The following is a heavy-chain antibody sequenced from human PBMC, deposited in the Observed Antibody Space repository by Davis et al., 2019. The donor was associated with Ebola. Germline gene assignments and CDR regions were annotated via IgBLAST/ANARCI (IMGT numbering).Heavy chain of an antibody. CDR2: IYAGDSQS. Sequence: GESLKISCKASGYNFATHWIGWVRQRPGKGLEYMGIIYAGDSQSRYSPSFQGQVTISADKSISTAYLQWSSLKASDTAMYYCARQRSYYVHVDSWGQGTLVTVSS. J-gene: IGHJ4*02. V-gene: IGHV5-51*01. CDR1: GYNFATHW. CDR3: ARQRSYYVHVDS. D-gene: IGHD1-26*01.